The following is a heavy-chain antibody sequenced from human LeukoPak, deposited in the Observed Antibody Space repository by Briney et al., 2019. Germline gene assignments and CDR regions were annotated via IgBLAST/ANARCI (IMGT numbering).Heavy chain of an antibody. V-gene: IGHV3-7*01. D-gene: IGHD5-18*01. CDR3: ARHLSGVTGYTYGRGIDY. Sequence: GGSLRLSCAASGFTFSDYYMSWIRQAPGKGLEWVANIKKDGSDKYYVDSVKGRFTISRDNAKTSLYLQMNSLRAEDTAVYYCARHLSGVTGYTYGRGIDYWGQGTLVTVSS. J-gene: IGHJ4*02. CDR1: GFTFSDYY. CDR2: IKKDGSDK.